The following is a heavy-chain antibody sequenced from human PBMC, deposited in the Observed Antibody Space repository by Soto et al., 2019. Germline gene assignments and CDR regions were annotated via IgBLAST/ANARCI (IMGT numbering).Heavy chain of an antibody. J-gene: IGHJ5*02. CDR2: IYYSGST. CDR1: GGSISSYY. Sequence: QVQLQESGPGLVKPSETLSLTCSVSGGSISSYYWSWIRQPPGKGLEWIGYIYYSGSTNYNPSLTSRVTMSVDTSKNQLSLKLSSVTAADTAFYYCARRGAAYDWFDPWGQGTLVTVSS. D-gene: IGHD1-26*01. V-gene: IGHV4-59*08. CDR3: ARRGAAYDWFDP.